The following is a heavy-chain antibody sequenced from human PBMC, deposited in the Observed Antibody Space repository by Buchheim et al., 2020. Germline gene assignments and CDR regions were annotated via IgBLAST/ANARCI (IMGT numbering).Heavy chain of an antibody. CDR1: GFTFSSYG. Sequence: QVQLVESGGGVVQPGRSLRLSCAASGFTFSSYGMHWVRQAPGKGLEWVAFIRYDGSNKYYADSGKGRFTISRDNSKNKPYLQMNSLRAEDTAVYYCAKDLMYYDSSGYYLWYFDYWGQGTL. D-gene: IGHD3-22*01. CDR3: AKDLMYYDSSGYYLWYFDY. CDR2: IRYDGSNK. J-gene: IGHJ4*02. V-gene: IGHV3-30*02.